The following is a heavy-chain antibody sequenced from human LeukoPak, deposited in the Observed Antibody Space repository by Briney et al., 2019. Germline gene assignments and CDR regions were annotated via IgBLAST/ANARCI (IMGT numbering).Heavy chain of an antibody. CDR3: ARQASRSTGQLYYYYYYMDV. Sequence: SETLSLTCTVSGDSISSYYWSWIRQPPGKGLEWIGYIYTSGSTNYNPSLKSRVTISVDTSKNQFSLKLSSVTAADTAVYYCARQASRSTGQLYYYYYYMDVWGKGTTVTVSS. V-gene: IGHV4-4*09. J-gene: IGHJ6*03. CDR2: IYTSGST. CDR1: GDSISSYY. D-gene: IGHD1-14*01.